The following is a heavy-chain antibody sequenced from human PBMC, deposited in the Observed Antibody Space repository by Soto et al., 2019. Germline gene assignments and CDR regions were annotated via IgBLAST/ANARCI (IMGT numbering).Heavy chain of an antibody. V-gene: IGHV4-34*01. D-gene: IGHD2-8*02. CDR1: GGSFSGYY. Sequence: SETLSLTCAVYGGSFSGYYWTWIRRPPGTGLEWIGEINHSRSTNYKPSLKSRVTISLDTSKNQFSLKLTSVTSADTAVYYCARDKITGLFDYWGQGTLVTVSS. CDR2: INHSRST. J-gene: IGHJ4*02. CDR3: ARDKITGLFDY.